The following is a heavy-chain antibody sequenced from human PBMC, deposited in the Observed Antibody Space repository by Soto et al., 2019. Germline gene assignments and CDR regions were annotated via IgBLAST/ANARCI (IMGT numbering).Heavy chain of an antibody. Sequence: QLQLQESGPGLVKPSETLSLTCTVSGGSISSSSYYWGWIRQPPGKGLEWIGSIYYSGSTYYNPSLKSRVTISVDTSKNQFSLKLSSVTAADTAVYYCARHFVVLPAGPPGYYMDVWGKGTTVTVSS. CDR3: ARHFVVLPAGPPGYYMDV. J-gene: IGHJ6*03. CDR2: IYYSGST. D-gene: IGHD2-2*01. V-gene: IGHV4-39*01. CDR1: GGSISSSSYY.